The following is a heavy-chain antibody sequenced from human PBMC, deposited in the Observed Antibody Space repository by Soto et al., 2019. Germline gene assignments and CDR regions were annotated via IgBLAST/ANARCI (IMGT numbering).Heavy chain of an antibody. J-gene: IGHJ6*02. CDR2: IYTDGRT. D-gene: IGHD4-17*01. CDR1: GFTVNVNY. CDR3: ARDPAVTTDYGLDV. V-gene: IGHV3-53*01. Sequence: GGSLILSCAASGFTVNVNYMTWVRQAPGKGLEWVSFIYTDGRTFYADSVKGRFTISRDDSENTVYLQMNSLRVEDTAVYYCARDPAVTTDYGLDVWGQGTTVTVYS.